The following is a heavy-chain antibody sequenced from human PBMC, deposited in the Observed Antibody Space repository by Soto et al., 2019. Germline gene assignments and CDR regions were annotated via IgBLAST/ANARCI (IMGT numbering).Heavy chain of an antibody. Sequence: PGGSLRLSCAASGFTLRNSRMSWVRQAPGKGLEWVANIKKDGSNTYYVDSVKGRFTISRDNAKNSLYLQMNSLRAEDTAVYYCARVNGYCYYGMDVWGQGTTVTVSS. V-gene: IGHV3-7*05. CDR3: ARVNGYCYYGMDV. D-gene: IGHD3-22*01. CDR2: IKKDGSNT. CDR1: GFTLRNSR. J-gene: IGHJ6*02.